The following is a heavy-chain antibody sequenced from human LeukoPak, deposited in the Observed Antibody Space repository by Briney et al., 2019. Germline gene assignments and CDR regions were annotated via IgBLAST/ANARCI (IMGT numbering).Heavy chain of an antibody. J-gene: IGHJ3*02. V-gene: IGHV1-69*13. CDR2: IIPIFGTA. D-gene: IGHD5-12*01. Sequence: SVKVSCKASGGTFSSYAISWVRQAPGQGLEWMGGIIPIFGTANYAQRFQGRVTITADESTSTAYMELSSLRSEDTAVYYCARVLYSAYVRAFDIWGQGTMVTVSS. CDR1: GGTFSSYA. CDR3: ARVLYSAYVRAFDI.